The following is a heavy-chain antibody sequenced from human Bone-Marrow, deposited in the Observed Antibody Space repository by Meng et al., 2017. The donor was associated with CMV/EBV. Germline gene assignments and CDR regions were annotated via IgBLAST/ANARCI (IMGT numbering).Heavy chain of an antibody. CDR3: ATGATLDY. CDR1: GFTFSSYR. D-gene: IGHD3-10*01. J-gene: IGHJ4*02. V-gene: IGHV3-21*01. CDR2: ISSTSAYI. Sequence: GGSLRLSCAASGFTFSSYRINWARQAPGKGLEWVASISSTSAYIYYAESVEGRFIISRDNAKSSLYLTMDNLAVEDTAVYYCATGATLDYWGQGTLVTVSS.